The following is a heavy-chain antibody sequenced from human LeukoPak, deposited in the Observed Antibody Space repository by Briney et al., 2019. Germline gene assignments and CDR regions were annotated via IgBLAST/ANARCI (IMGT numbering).Heavy chain of an antibody. V-gene: IGHV3-23*01. Sequence: GGSLRLSCAASGFTFSASTMNWVRQAPGKGLEWVSAISGSGGSTYYADSVKGRFTISRDNSKNTLYLQMNSLRAEDTAVYYCAKDTASGSYSPYYFDYWGQGTLVTVSS. CDR2: ISGSGGST. J-gene: IGHJ4*02. CDR1: GFTFSAST. CDR3: AKDTASGSYSPYYFDY. D-gene: IGHD1-26*01.